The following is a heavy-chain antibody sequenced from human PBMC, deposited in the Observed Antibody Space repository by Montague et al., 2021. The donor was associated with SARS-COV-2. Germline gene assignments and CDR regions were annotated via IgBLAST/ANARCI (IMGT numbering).Heavy chain of an antibody. CDR3: ARQGGSNYGWFDP. CDR2: YYSGST. J-gene: IGHJ5*02. CDR1: GASINSRY. Sequence: SETLSLTCTVSGASINSRYWSWIRQPPGKGLEWIGYYYSGSTKYNPSLKSRVTISVDTSKNQFSVKVTSVTAAHTAVYYCARQGGSNYGWFDPWGQGTLVTVSS. V-gene: IGHV4-59*08. D-gene: IGHD1-26*01.